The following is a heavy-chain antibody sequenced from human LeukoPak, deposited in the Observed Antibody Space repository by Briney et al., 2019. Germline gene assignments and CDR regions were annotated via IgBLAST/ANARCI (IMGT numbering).Heavy chain of an antibody. CDR2: ISGSGDGT. CDR1: GFTFGTYA. D-gene: IGHD6-13*01. CDR3: AKDGISSSSRFDP. Sequence: GGSLRLSCAASGFTFGTYAMTWVRQTPGKGLEWVSSISGSGDGTYYADSVKGRFTISRDNSKNTLYLQMNSLKVEDTAVYYCAKDGISSSSRFDPWGQGTLVTVSS. V-gene: IGHV3-23*01. J-gene: IGHJ5*02.